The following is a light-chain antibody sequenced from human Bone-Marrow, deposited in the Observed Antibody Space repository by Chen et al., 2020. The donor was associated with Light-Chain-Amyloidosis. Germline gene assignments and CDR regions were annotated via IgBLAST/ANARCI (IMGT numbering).Light chain of an antibody. V-gene: IGKV3-20*01. Sequence: VLTQSPGTLSLSPRERATLSCRASQSVSSNYLAWYQQTPGQAPRLLIYDASSRATGIPDRFSGSGSGTDFTLTISRLEPEDVAVYYCQQYASPPQTFGQGTKVEIK. CDR1: QSVSSNY. J-gene: IGKJ1*01. CDR3: QQYASPPQT. CDR2: DAS.